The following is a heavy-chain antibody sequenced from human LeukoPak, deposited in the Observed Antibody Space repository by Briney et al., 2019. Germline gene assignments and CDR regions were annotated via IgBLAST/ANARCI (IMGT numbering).Heavy chain of an antibody. CDR3: ARDACSGVSCFDG. CDR1: GFSFTADG. J-gene: IGHJ4*02. D-gene: IGHD2-15*01. CDR2: IWDDGRKA. V-gene: IGHV3-33*01. Sequence: GGSLRLSCATPGFSFTADGFHGGPQAPGRGGEWVALIWDDGRKAYHPDSVKGRFTISRDNSKSALYLQMSSVRGEDTAVYYCARDACSGVSCFDGWGQGTLVSVS.